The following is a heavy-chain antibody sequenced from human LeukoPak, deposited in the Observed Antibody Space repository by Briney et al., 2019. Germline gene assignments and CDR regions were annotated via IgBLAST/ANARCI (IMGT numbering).Heavy chain of an antibody. CDR2: IIPIFGTA. Sequence: GASVKVSCKASGGTFSSYAISWVRQAPGQGLECMGGIIPIFGTANYAQKFQGRVTITADKSTSTAYMELSSLRSEDTAVYYCARVTLRYNWNPTDQYYHSYMDVWGKGTTVTVSS. J-gene: IGHJ6*03. V-gene: IGHV1-69*06. CDR1: GGTFSSYA. CDR3: ARVTLRYNWNPTDQYYHSYMDV. D-gene: IGHD1-20*01.